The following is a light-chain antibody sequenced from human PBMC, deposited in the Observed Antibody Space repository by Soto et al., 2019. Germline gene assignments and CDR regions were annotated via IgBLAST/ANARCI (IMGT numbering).Light chain of an antibody. CDR1: SGHSSYA. V-gene: IGLV4-69*01. J-gene: IGLJ3*02. CDR2: LNSDGSH. CDR3: QTWGTGIQV. Sequence: QAVVTQSPSASASLGASVKLTCTLSSGHSSYAIAWHQQQPEKGPRYLMKLNSDGSHSKGDGIPDRFSGSSSGAERYLTISSLQSEDEADYYCQTWGTGIQVFGGGTSSPS.